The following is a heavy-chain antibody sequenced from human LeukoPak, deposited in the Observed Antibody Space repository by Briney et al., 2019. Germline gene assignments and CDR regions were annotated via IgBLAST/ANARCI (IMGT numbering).Heavy chain of an antibody. CDR1: GGTFSSYA. CDR3: AKVHTAMDNWFDP. Sequence: ASVKVSCKASGGTFSSYAISWVRQAPGQGLEWMGGIIPIFGTANYAQKFQGRVTITADESTSTAYMELSSLRSEDTAVYYCAKVHTAMDNWFDPWGQGTLVTVSS. J-gene: IGHJ5*02. CDR2: IIPIFGTA. D-gene: IGHD5-18*01. V-gene: IGHV1-69*13.